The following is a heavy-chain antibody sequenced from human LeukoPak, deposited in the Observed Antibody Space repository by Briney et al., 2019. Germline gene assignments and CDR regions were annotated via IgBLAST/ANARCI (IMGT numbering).Heavy chain of an antibody. Sequence: GGSLRLSCAASGFTFSSYWMSWVRQAPGKGLEWVANIKQDGSEKYYVDSVKGRFTISRDNAKNSLYLQMNSLRAEDTAVYYCARGPSRVTVTTWWFDPWGQGTLVTVSS. J-gene: IGHJ5*02. CDR3: ARGPSRVTVTTWWFDP. CDR1: GFTFSSYW. V-gene: IGHV3-7*01. D-gene: IGHD4-17*01. CDR2: IKQDGSEK.